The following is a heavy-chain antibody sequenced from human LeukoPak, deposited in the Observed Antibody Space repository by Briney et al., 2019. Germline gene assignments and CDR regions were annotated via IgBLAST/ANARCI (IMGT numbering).Heavy chain of an antibody. J-gene: IGHJ4*02. CDR3: ARGRYYYGPGSYYVDY. CDR1: GGSISSSNW. Sequence: PSETLSLTCAVSGGSISSSNWWSWVRQPPGKGLEWIGEIYHSGITNYNPSLKSRVTISVDTSKNQFSLKLSSVTAADTAVYYCARGRYYYGPGSYYVDYWGRGTLVTVSS. D-gene: IGHD3-10*01. V-gene: IGHV4-4*02. CDR2: IYHSGIT.